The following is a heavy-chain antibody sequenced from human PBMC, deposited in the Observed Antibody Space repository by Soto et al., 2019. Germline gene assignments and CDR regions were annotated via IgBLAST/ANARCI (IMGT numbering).Heavy chain of an antibody. CDR2: MNPNSGNT. J-gene: IGHJ6*02. CDR3: ARRGLSNSSTFRYHYYGMDV. V-gene: IGHV1-8*01. CDR1: GYTFTSDD. Sequence: QVQLVQSGAEVKKPGASVKVSCKASGYTFTSDDINWVRQATGQGLEWMGWMNPNSGNTGYAQKFQGRVTMTRNTSISTAYMELSSLRSEDTAVYYCARRGLSNSSTFRYHYYGMDVWGQGTTVTVSS. D-gene: IGHD6-6*01.